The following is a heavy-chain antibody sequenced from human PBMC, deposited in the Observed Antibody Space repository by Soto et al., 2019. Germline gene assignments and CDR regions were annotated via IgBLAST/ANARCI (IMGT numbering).Heavy chain of an antibody. CDR1: GFTFSSYA. V-gene: IGHV3-23*01. J-gene: IGHJ1*01. D-gene: IGHD3-22*01. CDR2: ISGSGGST. Sequence: GGSLRLSCAASGFTFSSYAMSWVRQAPGKGLEWVSAISGSGGSTYYADSVKGRFTISRDNSKNTLYLQMNSLRAEDTAVYYCAKEKIGWYYYDSSGYDSGSPKYFQHWGQGTLVTVSS. CDR3: AKEKIGWYYYDSSGYDSGSPKYFQH.